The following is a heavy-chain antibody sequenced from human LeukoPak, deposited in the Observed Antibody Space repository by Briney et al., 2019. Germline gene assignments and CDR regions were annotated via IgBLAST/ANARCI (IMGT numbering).Heavy chain of an antibody. CDR3: ARRAVAGTSRWDGVDV. CDR2: IYPGDSDT. J-gene: IGHJ6*02. CDR1: GYSFTSYW. D-gene: IGHD6-19*01. Sequence: GDSLKISCKGSGYSFTSYWIGWARQMPGKGLEWMGIIYPGDSDTRYSPSFQGQVTISAEKSISTAYLQWSSLKASDTAMYYCARRAVAGTSRWDGVDVWGQGTTVTVSS. V-gene: IGHV5-51*01.